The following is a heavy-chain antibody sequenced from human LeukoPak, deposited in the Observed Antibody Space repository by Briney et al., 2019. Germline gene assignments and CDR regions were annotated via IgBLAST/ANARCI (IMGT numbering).Heavy chain of an antibody. D-gene: IGHD6-19*01. CDR1: GFTFSSYW. V-gene: IGHV3-7*03. CDR2: IKQDGSEK. CDR3: ARIAVAWRYDY. J-gene: IGHJ4*02. Sequence: GGSLRLSCAASGFTFSSYWMSWVRQAPGKGLEWVANIKQDGSEKYYVDSVKARFTISRDNAKNSLYLQMNSLRAEDTAVYYCARIAVAWRYDYWGQGTLVTVSS.